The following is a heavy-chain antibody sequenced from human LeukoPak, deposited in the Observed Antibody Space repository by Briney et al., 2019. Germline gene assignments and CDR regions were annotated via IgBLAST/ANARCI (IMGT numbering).Heavy chain of an antibody. CDR1: GYTFTSYG. CDR3: ARTENDP. CDR2: VNAKTGGT. V-gene: IGHV1-2*02. J-gene: IGHJ5*02. Sequence: ASVKVSCKASGYTFTSYGISWVRQAPGQGLEWMGWVNAKTGGTNYAQKFQGRVTMTRDTSITTAYMELSRLRSDDTALYYCARTENDPWGQGTLVTVSS.